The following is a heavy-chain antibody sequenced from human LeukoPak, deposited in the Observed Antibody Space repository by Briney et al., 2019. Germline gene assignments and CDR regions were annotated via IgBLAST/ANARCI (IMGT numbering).Heavy chain of an antibody. D-gene: IGHD3-3*01. CDR3: ARGGTSAWYFDY. CDR1: GDTITNTNW. Sequence: SETLSLTCAVSGDTITNTNWYTVVRQPPGKVLEWTRKNYHSRSTNYNPCLESRVTISLDRSRNQLSLRLTSVTAADTGVYYCARGGTSAWYFDYWGQGTLVTVSS. CDR2: NYHSRST. V-gene: IGHV4-4*02. J-gene: IGHJ4*02.